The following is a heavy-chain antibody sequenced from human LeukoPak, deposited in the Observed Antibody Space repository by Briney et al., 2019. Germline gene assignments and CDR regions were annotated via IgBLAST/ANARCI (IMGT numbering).Heavy chain of an antibody. CDR2: INHSGST. CDR3: ARGDYGYYFGGGNWFDP. J-gene: IGHJ5*02. D-gene: IGHD4-17*01. V-gene: IGHV4-34*01. CDR1: GGSFSGYY. Sequence: TPSETLSLTCAVYGGSFSGYYWSWIRQPPGKGLEWIGEINHSGSTNYNPSLKSRVTISVDTSKNQFSLKLSSVTAADTAVYYCARGDYGYYFGGGNWFDPWGQGTLVTVSS.